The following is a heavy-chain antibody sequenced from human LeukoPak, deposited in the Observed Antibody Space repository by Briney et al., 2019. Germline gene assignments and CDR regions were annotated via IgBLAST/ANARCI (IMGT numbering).Heavy chain of an antibody. Sequence: SETLSLTCAVYGGSFSGYYWSWIRQPPGKGLEWIGEINHSGSTYYNPSLKSRVTISVDTSKNQFSLKLSSVTAADTAVYYCARQGHGWGQGTLVTVSS. CDR3: ARQGHG. CDR1: GGSFSGYY. J-gene: IGHJ4*02. V-gene: IGHV4-34*01. CDR2: INHSGST.